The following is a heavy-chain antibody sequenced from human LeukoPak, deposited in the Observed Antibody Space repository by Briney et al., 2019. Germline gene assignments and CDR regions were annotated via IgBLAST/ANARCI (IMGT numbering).Heavy chain of an antibody. Sequence: GASVKVSCKASGYTFTRYAIHWVRQAPGQRLEWMGWINAGNGKTEYSQKFQGRVTMTEDTSTDTAYMELSSLRSEDTAVYYCATGYYDSSGRLFQHWGQGTLVTVSS. CDR1: GYTFTRYA. CDR2: INAGNGKT. D-gene: IGHD3-22*01. CDR3: ATGYYDSSGRLFQH. V-gene: IGHV1-3*01. J-gene: IGHJ1*01.